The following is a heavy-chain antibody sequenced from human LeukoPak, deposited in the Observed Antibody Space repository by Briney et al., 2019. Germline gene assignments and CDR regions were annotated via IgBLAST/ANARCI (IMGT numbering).Heavy chain of an antibody. J-gene: IGHJ6*03. CDR3: ARTDYDILTRHYYYMDV. D-gene: IGHD3-9*01. V-gene: IGHV3-64*01. CDR2: ISSNGGSA. Sequence: GGPLRLSCAASGFTFSSYAMHWVRQAPGKGLEYVSAISSNGGSAYYANSVKGRFAISRDNSKNTLYLQMGSLRAEDMAVYYCARTDYDILTRHYYYMDVWGKGTTVTVSS. CDR1: GFTFSSYA.